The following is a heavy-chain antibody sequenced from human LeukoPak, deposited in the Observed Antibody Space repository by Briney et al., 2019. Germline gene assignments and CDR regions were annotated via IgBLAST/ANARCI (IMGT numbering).Heavy chain of an antibody. J-gene: IGHJ4*02. CDR1: GFTFSDYY. D-gene: IGHD5-12*01. CDR3: ARAGGYASSWAY. V-gene: IGHV3-11*04. CDR2: ISSSGSTI. Sequence: GSLRLSCAASGFTFSDYYMSWIRQAPGKGLEWVSYISSSGSTIYYADSVKGRFTIPRDNSKNTLYLQMNSLRDEDTAVYYCARAGGYASSWAYWGQGTLVTVSS.